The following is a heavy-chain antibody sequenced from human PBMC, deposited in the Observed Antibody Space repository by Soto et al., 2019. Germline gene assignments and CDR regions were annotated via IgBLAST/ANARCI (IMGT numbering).Heavy chain of an antibody. CDR2: IWYDGSNK. D-gene: IGHD3-16*01. V-gene: IGHV3-33*01. J-gene: IGHJ4*02. CDR3: ARDLGHFDRGGSYFAY. CDR1: GFTFSNYG. Sequence: QVQLVESGGGVVQPGRSLRLSCTTSGFTFSNYGFHWARQAPGKGLEWVAVIWYDGSNKYYTESVKGRFTISRDDSKNTLYLQMNSLRAEDTAVYYCARDLGHFDRGGSYFAYWGQGTLVTVSS.